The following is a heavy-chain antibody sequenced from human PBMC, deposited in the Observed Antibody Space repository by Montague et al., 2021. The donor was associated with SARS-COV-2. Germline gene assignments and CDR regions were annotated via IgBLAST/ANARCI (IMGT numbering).Heavy chain of an antibody. CDR2: SDHSGIT. J-gene: IGHJ4*02. CDR1: GGSISSGSY. D-gene: IGHD4/OR15-4a*01. V-gene: IGHV4-38-2*02. Sequence: SETLSLTCTVSGGSISSGSYCGWIRQHPGKGLEWIGTSDHSGITYYSPSLQSRVTISLDTSKNQFSLNLDSVTASDTAMYYCARVISAVAGANFYFDYWGQGTLVTVSS. CDR3: ARVISAVAGANFYFDY.